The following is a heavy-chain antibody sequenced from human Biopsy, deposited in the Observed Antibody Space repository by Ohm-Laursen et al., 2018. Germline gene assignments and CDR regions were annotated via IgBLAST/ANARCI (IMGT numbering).Heavy chain of an antibody. CDR1: GGSIISYY. Sequence: TLSLTCTVSGGSIISYYWNWIRQPAGKGLEWIGRIYSSGGTNYNPSLQSRVSISVDTSRNQVSLTLSSVTAADTAVYYCARDSGILNYGNFKYYHYYGMDVWGQGTKVTVSS. V-gene: IGHV4-4*07. CDR2: IYSSGGT. D-gene: IGHD4-11*01. CDR3: ARDSGILNYGNFKYYHYYGMDV. J-gene: IGHJ6*02.